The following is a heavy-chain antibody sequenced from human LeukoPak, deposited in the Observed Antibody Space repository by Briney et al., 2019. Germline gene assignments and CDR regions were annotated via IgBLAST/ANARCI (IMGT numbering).Heavy chain of an antibody. CDR3: ARNYYGSGSPFDY. CDR2: IYHSGST. V-gene: IGHV4-38-2*02. CDR1: GYSISSGYY. J-gene: IGHJ4*02. Sequence: SETLSLTCTVSGYSISSGYYWGWIRQPPGKGLEWIGSIYHSGSTYYNPSLKSRVTISVDTSKNQFSLKLSSVTAADTAVYYCARNYYGSGSPFDYWGQGTLVTVSS. D-gene: IGHD3-10*01.